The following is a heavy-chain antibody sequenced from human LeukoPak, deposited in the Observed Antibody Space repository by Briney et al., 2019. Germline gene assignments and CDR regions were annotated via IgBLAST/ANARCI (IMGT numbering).Heavy chain of an antibody. J-gene: IGHJ4*02. V-gene: IGHV3-30*18. CDR1: GFTFSSYG. CDR3: AKPSIAAPLGSEYFDY. Sequence: GGSLRLSCAASGFTFSSYGMHWVRQAPGKGLEWVAVISYDGSNKYYADSVKGRFTISRDNSKNTLYLQMNSLRAEDTAVYYCAKPSIAAPLGSEYFDYWGQGTLVTVSS. CDR2: ISYDGSNK. D-gene: IGHD6-13*01.